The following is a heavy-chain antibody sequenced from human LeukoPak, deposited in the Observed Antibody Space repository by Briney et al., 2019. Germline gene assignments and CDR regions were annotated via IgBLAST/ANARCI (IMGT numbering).Heavy chain of an antibody. CDR2: PSDVGTN. D-gene: IGHD4-23*01. CDR3: ARDKAPGGKRWFDP. Sequence: SETLSLTCTVAGGSISSYYWSWIRQHPGKGLEWIGYPSDVGTNDYNPSLKGRVTISRDTSKNQFSLRLSSVTAADAAVYHCARDKAPGGKRWFDPWGQGALVIVSS. CDR1: GGSISSYY. V-gene: IGHV4-59*01. J-gene: IGHJ5*02.